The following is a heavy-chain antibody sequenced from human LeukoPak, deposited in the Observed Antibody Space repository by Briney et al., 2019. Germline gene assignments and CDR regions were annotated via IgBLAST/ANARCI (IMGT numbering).Heavy chain of an antibody. CDR2: MYSGGNT. CDR1: GFTVSSNY. V-gene: IGHV3-53*01. CDR3: ARDNRGRYYDSSAPDAFDI. Sequence: PGGSLRLSCAASGFTVSSNYMSWVRQAPGKGLEWVSVMYSGGNTYYADSVKGRFTISRDNSKNTLYLQMNSLRAEDTAVYYCARDNRGRYYDSSAPDAFDIWGQGTMVTVSS. J-gene: IGHJ3*02. D-gene: IGHD3-22*01.